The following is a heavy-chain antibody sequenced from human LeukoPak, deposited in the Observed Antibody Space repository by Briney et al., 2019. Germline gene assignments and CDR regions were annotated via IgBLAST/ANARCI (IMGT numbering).Heavy chain of an antibody. CDR2: IIPILGIA. J-gene: IGHJ4*02. CDR3: ATIDSSGLIDY. CDR1: GYTFTSYG. D-gene: IGHD3-22*01. Sequence: GASVKVSCKASGYTFTSYGISWVRQAPGQGLEWMGRIIPILGIANYAQKFQGRVTITADKSTSTAYMELSSLRSEDTAVYYCATIDSSGLIDYWGQGTLVTVSS. V-gene: IGHV1-69*04.